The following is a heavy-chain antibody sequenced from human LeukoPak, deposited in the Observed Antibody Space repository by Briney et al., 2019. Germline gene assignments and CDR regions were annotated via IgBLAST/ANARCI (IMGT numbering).Heavy chain of an antibody. CDR1: GFTFDDYA. V-gene: IGHV3-9*01. CDR3: AKDFLGPYYYDSSGHDAFDI. D-gene: IGHD3-22*01. J-gene: IGHJ3*02. Sequence: GGSLRLSCAASGFTFDDYAMHWVRQAPGKGLEWVSGISWNSGSIGYADSVKGRFTISRDNAKNSLYLQMNSLRAEDTALYYCAKDFLGPYYYDSSGHDAFDIWGQGTMVTVSS. CDR2: ISWNSGSI.